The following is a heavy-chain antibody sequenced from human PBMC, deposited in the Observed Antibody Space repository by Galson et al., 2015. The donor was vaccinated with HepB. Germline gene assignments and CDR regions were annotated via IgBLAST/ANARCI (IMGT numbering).Heavy chain of an antibody. D-gene: IGHD3-22*01. CDR2: ISAYNGNT. Sequence: SVKVSCKASGYTFTSYGISWVRQAPGQGLEWMGWISAYNGNTNYAQKLQGRVTMTTDTSTSTAYMELRSLRSDDTAVYYCARDSYYYDSSGYPDYWGQGTLVTVSS. CDR1: GYTFTSYG. V-gene: IGHV1-18*04. J-gene: IGHJ4*02. CDR3: ARDSYYYDSSGYPDY.